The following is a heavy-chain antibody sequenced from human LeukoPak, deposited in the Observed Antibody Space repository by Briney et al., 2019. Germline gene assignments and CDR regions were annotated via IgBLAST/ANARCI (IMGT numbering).Heavy chain of an antibody. J-gene: IGHJ4*02. CDR3: ARDGTDY. CDR1: GGSISSYY. V-gene: IGHV4-59*01. Sequence: PSETLPHTCTVSGGSISSYYWSWIRQPPGKGLEWIGYIYYSGSTNYNPSLKSRVTISVDTSKNQFSLKLSSVTAADTAVYYCARDGTDYWGQGTLVTVSS. CDR2: IYYSGST.